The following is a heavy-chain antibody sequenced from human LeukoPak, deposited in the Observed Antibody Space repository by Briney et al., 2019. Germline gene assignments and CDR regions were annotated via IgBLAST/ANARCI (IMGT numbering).Heavy chain of an antibody. CDR2: ISSSGSTI. CDR3: ARDSIAARLSYYYYYGMDV. V-gene: IGHV3-11*01. J-gene: IGHJ6*02. D-gene: IGHD6-6*01. Sequence: GSLSLSCAASGFTVDSNYLSWVRQAPGKGLEWVSYISSSGSTIYYADSVKGRFTISRDNAKNSLYLQMNSLRAEDTAVYYCARDSIAARLSYYYYYGMDVWGQGTTVTVSS. CDR1: GFTVDSNY.